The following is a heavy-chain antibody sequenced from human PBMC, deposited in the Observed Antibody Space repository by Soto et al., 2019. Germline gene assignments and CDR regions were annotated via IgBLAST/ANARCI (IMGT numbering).Heavy chain of an antibody. Sequence: ASVKVSCKASGYTFTSYGISWVRQAPGQGLEWMGWISAYNGNTNYAQKLQGRVTMTTDTSTSTAYMELRSLRSDDTAVYYCARDMYYYEDNSRSFAAFDVWGQGTMVTVSS. CDR2: ISAYNGNT. CDR1: GYTFTSYG. J-gene: IGHJ3*01. CDR3: ARDMYYYEDNSRSFAAFDV. D-gene: IGHD3-22*01. V-gene: IGHV1-18*01.